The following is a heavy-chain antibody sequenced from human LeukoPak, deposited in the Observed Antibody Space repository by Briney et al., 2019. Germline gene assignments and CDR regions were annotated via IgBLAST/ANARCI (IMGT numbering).Heavy chain of an antibody. J-gene: IGHJ4*02. CDR1: GDTSTNYA. D-gene: IGHD3-9*01. Sequence: SLRVSCMHSGDTSTNYATNWVRSTPGLGLEWMGRIIPILDVTNYTQKFQGRVTITTDQSTSTAYMELGSRRSECPAVYYCARGGGVDILTGFQYWGQGTLVTVSS. V-gene: IGHV1-69*04. CDR3: ARGGGVDILTGFQY. CDR2: IIPILDVT.